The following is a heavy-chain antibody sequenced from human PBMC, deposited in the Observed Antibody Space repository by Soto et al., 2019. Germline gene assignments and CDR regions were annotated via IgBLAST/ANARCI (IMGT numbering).Heavy chain of an antibody. J-gene: IGHJ6*03. V-gene: IGHV3-48*01. D-gene: IGHD2-21*01. Sequence: GGSLRLSCAASGFTFSSYAMSWVRQAPGKGLEWVSAISGSSSTIYYADSVKGRFTISRDNAKNSLYLQMNSLRAEDTAVYYCARGTEAYCGGDCIYYYMDVWGKGTTVTVSS. CDR2: ISGSSSTI. CDR3: ARGTEAYCGGDCIYYYMDV. CDR1: GFTFSSYA.